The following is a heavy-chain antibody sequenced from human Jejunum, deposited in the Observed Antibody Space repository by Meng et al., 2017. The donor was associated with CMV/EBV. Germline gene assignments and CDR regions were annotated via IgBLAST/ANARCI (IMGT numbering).Heavy chain of an antibody. CDR2: INIDGSST. D-gene: IGHD1-26*01. V-gene: IGHV3-74*01. Sequence: LSCATSGFSFSDSWMHWVRQAPGKGLLWVSRINIDGSSTTYADSVKGRFTISRDNAKNTLYLQMNNLRAEDTAIYYCTRGGSPFYWGQGTRVTVSS. CDR3: TRGGSPFY. J-gene: IGHJ4*02. CDR1: GFSFSDSW.